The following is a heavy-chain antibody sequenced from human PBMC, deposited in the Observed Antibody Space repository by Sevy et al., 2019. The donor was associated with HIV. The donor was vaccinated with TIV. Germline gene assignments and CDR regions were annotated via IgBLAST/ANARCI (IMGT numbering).Heavy chain of an antibody. Sequence: GGSLRLSCAASGFTFSSYWMSWVRQAPGKGLEWVANIKQDGSEKYYVDSVKGRFTISRDKSKNTMYLQMNSLRAEDTAVYYCAKDGRGDFWSGYFPSFDSWGQGTLVTVSS. D-gene: IGHD3-3*01. CDR3: AKDGRGDFWSGYFPSFDS. J-gene: IGHJ4*02. CDR2: IKQDGSEK. V-gene: IGHV3-7*03. CDR1: GFTFSSYW.